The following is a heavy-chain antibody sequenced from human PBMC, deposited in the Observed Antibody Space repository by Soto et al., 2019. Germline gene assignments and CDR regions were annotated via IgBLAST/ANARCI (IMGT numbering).Heavy chain of an antibody. Sequence: GGSLRLSCAASGFTFNTYWMTWVRQAPGKGLEWVANIKQDGSETYYADSMKGRFTISRDNSKNTVFLQMNSLRADDTAVYYCARDEGRNAFDIWGQGTMVTVSS. V-gene: IGHV3-7*05. J-gene: IGHJ3*02. CDR1: GFTFNTYW. CDR3: ARDEGRNAFDI. CDR2: IKQDGSET.